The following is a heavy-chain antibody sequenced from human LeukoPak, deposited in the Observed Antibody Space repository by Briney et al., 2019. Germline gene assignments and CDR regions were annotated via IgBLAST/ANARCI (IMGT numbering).Heavy chain of an antibody. J-gene: IGHJ4*02. CDR1: ALPVRSNY. V-gene: IGHV3-23*01. D-gene: IGHD5-12*01. CDR2: ITNSGGST. Sequence: PGGSLRLSCAASALPVRSNYMTWVRQAPGKGLEWVSSITNSGGSTYYADSVKGRFTISRDNSRNTLYLQMNSLRAEDTALYYCAIPAGFSGFVNFDYWGQGTLVTVSS. CDR3: AIPAGFSGFVNFDY.